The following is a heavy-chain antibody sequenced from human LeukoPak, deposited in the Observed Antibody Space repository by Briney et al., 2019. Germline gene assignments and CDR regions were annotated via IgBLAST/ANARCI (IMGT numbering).Heavy chain of an antibody. CDR3: AKDYEPLVGVHRWGDWFDP. J-gene: IGHJ5*02. D-gene: IGHD1-26*01. V-gene: IGHV3-23*01. CDR2: ISGTGGST. CDR1: GFTFSTYA. Sequence: LPGGSLRLSCAASGFTFSTYAMTWVRQAPGKGLEWVSLISGTGGSTYYADSVKGRFTISRGNSKNTLYLQMNSLRAEDTAVYYCAKDYEPLVGVHRWGDWFDPWGQGTLVTVSS.